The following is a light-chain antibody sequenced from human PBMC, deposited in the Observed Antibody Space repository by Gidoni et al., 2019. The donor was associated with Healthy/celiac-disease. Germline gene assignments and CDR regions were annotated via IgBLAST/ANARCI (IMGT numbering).Light chain of an antibody. Sequence: DIQMTQSPSSLSASVGDRVTITCRASQSISSYLNWYQQKPGKAPKLLIYAGSSLQSGVPSRFSGSGSGTDFTLTISSLQPEDFATYYCQQSYRTPTFGPGTKVEIK. CDR3: QQSYRTPT. CDR2: AGS. V-gene: IGKV1-39*01. CDR1: QSISSY. J-gene: IGKJ3*01.